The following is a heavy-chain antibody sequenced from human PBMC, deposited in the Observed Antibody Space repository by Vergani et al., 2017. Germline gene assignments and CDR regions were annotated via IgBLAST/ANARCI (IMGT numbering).Heavy chain of an antibody. CDR2: ISGSGGST. CDR3: AKAGIVVPAAITGIRAYYYYYMDV. D-gene: IGHD2-2*01. CDR1: GFTFSSYA. Sequence: EVQLLESGGGLVQPGGSLRLSCAASGFTFSSYAMSWVRQAPGKGLEWVSAISGSGGSTYYADSVKGRITISRDNSKHTLYLQMNSLRAEDTAVYYCAKAGIVVPAAITGIRAYYYYYMDVWGKGTTVTVSS. J-gene: IGHJ6*03. V-gene: IGHV3-23*01.